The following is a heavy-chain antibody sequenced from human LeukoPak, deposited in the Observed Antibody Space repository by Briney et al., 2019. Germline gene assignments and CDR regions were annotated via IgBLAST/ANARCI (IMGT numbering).Heavy chain of an antibody. J-gene: IGHJ4*02. Sequence: ASVKVSCKASGGTFISYTISWVGQAPGQGREWMGRIIPILGIGNYVQKFQGRVTITADKSTSTAFMELSSLRSEDTAVYYCARVASRRDFTIFGIVYWGQGTLVTVSS. D-gene: IGHD3-3*01. CDR2: IIPILGIG. CDR3: ARVASRRDFTIFGIVY. V-gene: IGHV1-69*02. CDR1: GGTFISYT.